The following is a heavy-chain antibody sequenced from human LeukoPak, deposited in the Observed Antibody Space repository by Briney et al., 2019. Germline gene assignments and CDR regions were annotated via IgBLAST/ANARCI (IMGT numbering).Heavy chain of an antibody. D-gene: IGHD3-9*01. CDR1: GFTFSDYY. CDR2: ISSSGSTI. V-gene: IGHV3-11*01. Sequence: PGGPLRLSCAASGFTFSDYYMTWIREAPGKGLEWISYISSSGSTIYYAGSVEGRFTISRDNARNSLYLQMNSPRAEDTAVYYCVRGSDRLLYDAFDMWGQGTMVTVSS. CDR3: VRGSDRLLYDAFDM. J-gene: IGHJ3*02.